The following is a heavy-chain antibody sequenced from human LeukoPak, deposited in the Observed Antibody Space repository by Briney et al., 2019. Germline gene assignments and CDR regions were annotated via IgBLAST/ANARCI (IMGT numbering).Heavy chain of an antibody. CDR3: AIATVTTDDAFDI. CDR2: IYHSGST. V-gene: IGHV4-30-2*01. D-gene: IGHD4-17*01. J-gene: IGHJ3*02. Sequence: PSQTLSLTCTVSGGSISSGGYYWSWIRQPPGKGLEWIGYIYHSGSTYYNPSLKSRVTISVDRSKNQFSLELSSVTAADTAVYYCAIATVTTDDAFDIWGQGTMVTVSS. CDR1: GGSISSGGYY.